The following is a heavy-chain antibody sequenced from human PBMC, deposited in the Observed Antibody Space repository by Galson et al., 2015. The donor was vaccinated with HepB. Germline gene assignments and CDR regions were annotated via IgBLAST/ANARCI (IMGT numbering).Heavy chain of an antibody. CDR3: AREGGDYDSSGYPSHFDY. V-gene: IGHV3-7*01. CDR2: IKRDGSDA. D-gene: IGHD3-22*01. CDR1: GFTFHNYW. Sequence: SLRLSCAASGFTFHNYWMNWVRQAPGKGLEWVANIKRDGSDAYYVDSVKGRFTISRDNAKNSLYLQMNSLRAEDTAVYYCAREGGDYDSSGYPSHFDYWGQGTLVTVSS. J-gene: IGHJ4*02.